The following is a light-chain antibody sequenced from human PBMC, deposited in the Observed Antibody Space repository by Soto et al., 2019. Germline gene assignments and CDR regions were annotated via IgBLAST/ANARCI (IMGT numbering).Light chain of an antibody. V-gene: IGKV3-11*01. CDR3: QQRSNWPPRIT. CDR1: QSVSSY. CDR2: DAS. Sequence: EIVLTQSPATLSLTRGERATLSCRASQSVSSYLAWYQQNPGQAPRLLIYDASNRATGIPARFSGSGSGTDFTLTISSLDPEDFAVYYCQQRSNWPPRITFGQGTRLEIK. J-gene: IGKJ5*01.